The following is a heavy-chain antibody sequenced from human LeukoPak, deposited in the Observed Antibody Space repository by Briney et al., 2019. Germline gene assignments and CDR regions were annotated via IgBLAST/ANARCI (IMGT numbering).Heavy chain of an antibody. CDR2: IYYSGST. V-gene: IGHV4-59*01. Sequence: SSETLSLTCTVSGGSISSYYWSWIRQPPGKGLEWIGYIYYSGSTNYNPSLKSRVTISVDTSKNQFSLKLSSVTAADTAVYYCARVPGRYYDTSYNWFDPWGQGTLVTVSS. CDR3: ARVPGRYYDTSYNWFDP. J-gene: IGHJ5*02. D-gene: IGHD3-22*01. CDR1: GGSISSYY.